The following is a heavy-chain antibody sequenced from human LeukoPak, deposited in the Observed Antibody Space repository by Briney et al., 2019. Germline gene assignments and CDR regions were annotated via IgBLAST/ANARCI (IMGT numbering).Heavy chain of an antibody. CDR3: ARVAGGGWPDWYFDL. CDR1: GDSISSYY. Sequence: PSETLSLTCTVSGDSISSYYWSWIRQPPGKGLEWIGYIYNTGGTNYNPSLKSRVTISVDTSKNQFSLKLSSVTAADTAVYYCARVAGGGWPDWYFDLWGRGTLVTVSS. D-gene: IGHD6-19*01. CDR2: IYNTGGT. J-gene: IGHJ2*01. V-gene: IGHV4-59*01.